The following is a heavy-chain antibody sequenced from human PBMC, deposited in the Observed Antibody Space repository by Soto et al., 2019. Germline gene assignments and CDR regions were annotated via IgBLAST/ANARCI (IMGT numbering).Heavy chain of an antibody. CDR3: TGSYSRFVNCEAHDCFDI. V-gene: IGHV3-30*19. D-gene: IGHD2-21*01. CDR1: GFTFSTHV. Sequence: QVQLVESGGGVVQPGRALRLSCAVFGFTFSTHVFHWVRQAPGKGLEWVAVMSADGRNIYYADSVKGRFTISRDNSKNMVLQQINRMTDDASVVYYSTGSYSRFVNCEAHDCFDIWGQGTLVTVSS. CDR2: MSADGRNI. J-gene: IGHJ3*02.